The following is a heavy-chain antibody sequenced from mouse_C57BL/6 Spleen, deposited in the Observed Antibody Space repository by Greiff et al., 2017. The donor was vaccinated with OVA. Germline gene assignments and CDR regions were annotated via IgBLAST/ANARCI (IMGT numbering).Heavy chain of an antibody. J-gene: IGHJ2*01. CDR1: GYTFTDYY. V-gene: IGHV1-19*01. Sequence: VQLKESGPVLVKPGASVKMSCKASGYTFTDYYMNWVKQSHGKSLEWIGVINPYNGGTSYNQKFKGKATLTVDKSSSTAYMELNSLTSEDSAVYYCARHYSNYYFDYWGQGTTRTVSS. D-gene: IGHD2-5*01. CDR3: ARHYSNYYFDY. CDR2: INPYNGGT.